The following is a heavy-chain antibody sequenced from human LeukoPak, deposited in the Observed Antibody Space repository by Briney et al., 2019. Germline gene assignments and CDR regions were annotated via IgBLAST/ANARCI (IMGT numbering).Heavy chain of an antibody. CDR3: AKPSGYYMPYYYYYMDV. V-gene: IGHV3-23*01. CDR1: GFTFSSYA. Sequence: GGSLRPSCAASGFTFSSYAMSWVRQAPGKGLEWVSAISGSGGSTYYAASVKGRFTISRDNSKNTLYLQMNSLRAEDTAVYYCAKPSGYYMPYYYYYMDVWGKGTTVTVSS. J-gene: IGHJ6*03. CDR2: ISGSGGST. D-gene: IGHD3-3*01.